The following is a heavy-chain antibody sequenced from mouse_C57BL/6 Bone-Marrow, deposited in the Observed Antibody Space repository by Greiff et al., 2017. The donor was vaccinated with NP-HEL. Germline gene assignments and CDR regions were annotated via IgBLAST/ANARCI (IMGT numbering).Heavy chain of an antibody. Sequence: EVQLQQSGPELVKPGASVKISCKASGYTFTDYYMNWVKQSHGKSLEWIGDINPNNGGTSYNQKFKGKATLTVDKSSSTAYMELRSLTSEDSAVYYCARTANWEGAWFAYWGQGTLVTVSA. CDR3: ARTANWEGAWFAY. CDR2: INPNNGGT. CDR1: GYTFTDYY. D-gene: IGHD4-1*01. V-gene: IGHV1-26*01. J-gene: IGHJ3*01.